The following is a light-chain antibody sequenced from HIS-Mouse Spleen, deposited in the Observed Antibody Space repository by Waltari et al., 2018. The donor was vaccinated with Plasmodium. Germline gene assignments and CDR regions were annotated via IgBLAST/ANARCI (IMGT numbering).Light chain of an antibody. CDR3: QQYNNWPT. CDR2: GAS. V-gene: IGKV3-15*01. Sequence: EIVMTQSPATLSVSPGERATLSCRASQSVSSSQAPIYGASTRATGIPARFSGSGSGTEFTLTISSMQSEDFAVYYCQQYNNWPTFGQGTRLEIK. CDR1: QSVSS. J-gene: IGKJ5*01.